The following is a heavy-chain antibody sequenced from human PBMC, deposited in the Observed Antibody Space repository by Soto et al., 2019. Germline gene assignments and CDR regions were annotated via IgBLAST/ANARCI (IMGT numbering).Heavy chain of an antibody. CDR3: ARDPRSSSSNYYFDY. J-gene: IGHJ4*02. CDR2: INPNGDST. CDR1: GGNLSSNG. D-gene: IGHD6-6*01. Sequence: ASVKVSCKAPGGNLSSNGIRWVRQAPGQGLEWMGIINPNGDSTTYAQKFQGRVTMTRDTSTSTVYMELSSLRSEDTAVYYCARDPRSSSSNYYFDYWGQGTLVTVSS. V-gene: IGHV1-46*01.